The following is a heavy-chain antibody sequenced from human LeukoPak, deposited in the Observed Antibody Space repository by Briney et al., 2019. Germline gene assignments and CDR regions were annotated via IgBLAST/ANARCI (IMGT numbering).Heavy chain of an antibody. CDR3: AKDPTPYAGAADGTGLLDY. CDR1: GFTFSSYA. J-gene: IGHJ4*02. Sequence: PGGSLRLSCAASGFTFSSYAMSWVRQAPGKGLEWVSAISGSGGSTYYADSVKGRFTISRDNSKNTLYLQMNSLRAEDTAVYYGAKDPTPYAGAADGTGLLDYWGQGTLVTVSS. CDR2: ISGSGGST. V-gene: IGHV3-23*01. D-gene: IGHD6-13*01.